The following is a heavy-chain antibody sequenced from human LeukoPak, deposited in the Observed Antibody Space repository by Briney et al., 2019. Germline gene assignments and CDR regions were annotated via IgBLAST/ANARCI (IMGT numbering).Heavy chain of an antibody. CDR2: ISYDGSNK. CDR1: GFTFSSYG. J-gene: IGHJ4*02. CDR3: AKDHEGFGESNFPFDY. V-gene: IGHV3-30*18. D-gene: IGHD3-10*01. Sequence: PGGSLRLSCAASGFTFSSYGMHWVRQAPGKGLEWVAVISYDGSNKYYADSVKGRFTISRDNSKNTLYLQMNSLRAEDTAVYYCAKDHEGFGESNFPFDYWGQGTLVTVSS.